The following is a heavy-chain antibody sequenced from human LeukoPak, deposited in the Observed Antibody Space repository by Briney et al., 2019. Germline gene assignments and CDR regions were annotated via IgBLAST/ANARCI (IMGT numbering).Heavy chain of an antibody. V-gene: IGHV3-23*01. J-gene: IGHJ4*01. D-gene: IGHD3-22*01. CDR1: GFTFNNHA. CDR3: AKSPYYFDISVVD. CDR2: ISGGGGDT. Sequence: GGSLRLSCGASGFTFNNHAMNWVRQAPGKGLEWVSAISGGGGDTYYVESVKGRFTISRDNSKNTVSLHMNSLRAEDTAVYFCAKSPYYFDISVVDCGHGTLVTVSS.